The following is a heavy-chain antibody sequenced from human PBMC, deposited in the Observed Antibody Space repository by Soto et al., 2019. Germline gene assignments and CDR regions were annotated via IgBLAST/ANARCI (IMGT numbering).Heavy chain of an antibody. Sequence: ASVKVSCKASGYTSTIYSIHWVLQAPGQGLEWMGWINTGNGNTKYSQKFQGRFTITRDTSASTVYMELSSLRSEDTAVYYCARSLDYWGQGTLVTVAS. CDR2: INTGNGNT. CDR3: ARSLDY. J-gene: IGHJ4*02. V-gene: IGHV1-3*04. CDR1: GYTSTIYS.